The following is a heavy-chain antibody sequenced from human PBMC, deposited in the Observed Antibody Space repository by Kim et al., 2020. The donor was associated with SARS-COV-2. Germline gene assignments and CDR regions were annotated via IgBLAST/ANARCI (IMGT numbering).Heavy chain of an antibody. CDR3: ARGWLEAGGTLYSHYYMDV. J-gene: IGHJ6*03. V-gene: IGHV4-4*07. CDR2: IYGGGST. CDR1: GDSIISDY. D-gene: IGHD6-13*01. Sequence: SETLSLTCTVSGDSIISDYWSWIRQPAGKALEWIGRIYGGGSTNYNPSLKSRVTMSIDTSKNQFSLKLTSVTAADTAGYFCARGWLEAGGTLYSHYYMDV.